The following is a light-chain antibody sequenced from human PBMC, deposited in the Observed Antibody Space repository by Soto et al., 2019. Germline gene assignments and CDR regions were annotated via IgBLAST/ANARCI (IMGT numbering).Light chain of an antibody. V-gene: IGLV2-14*01. CDR2: EVS. CDR1: SSDVGGYKF. Sequence: QSVLTQPASVSGSPGQSITISCTPTSSDVGGYKFVSWYQQHPGKAPKLMIYEVSNRPSGVSNRFSGSKSGNTASLTISGLQAEDEADYYCSSYTTSSTRVFGGGTKVTVL. J-gene: IGLJ3*02. CDR3: SSYTTSSTRV.